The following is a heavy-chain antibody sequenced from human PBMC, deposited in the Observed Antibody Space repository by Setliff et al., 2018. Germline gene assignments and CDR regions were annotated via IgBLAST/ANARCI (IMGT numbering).Heavy chain of an antibody. CDR3: ARLAVRNTVYYYFTDV. Sequence: GESLKISCQGLGYDCFGYWIAWVRQVPGKGPEWVGLIYPGDSATRYSPSFQGQVTIAVGRSRVTAYLQWDSLKASDAATYYCARLAVRNTVYYYFTDVWGKGTSVTVSS. CDR2: IYPGDSAT. CDR1: GYDCFGYW. D-gene: IGHD2-2*02. V-gene: IGHV5-51*01. J-gene: IGHJ6*03.